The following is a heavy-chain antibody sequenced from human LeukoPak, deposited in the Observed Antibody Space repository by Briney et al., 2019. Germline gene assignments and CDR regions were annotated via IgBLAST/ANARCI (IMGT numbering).Heavy chain of an antibody. CDR2: ISWDGDST. Sequence: GGSLRLSCAASGFTFDDYAMHWVRQAPGKGLECVSLISWDGDSTYYSDSVKGRFTISRDNNKNSLYLQMNSLRTEDTALYYCALLAGTYAFDIWGQGTMVTVSS. D-gene: IGHD6-13*01. CDR3: ALLAGTYAFDI. V-gene: IGHV3-43D*03. J-gene: IGHJ3*02. CDR1: GFTFDDYA.